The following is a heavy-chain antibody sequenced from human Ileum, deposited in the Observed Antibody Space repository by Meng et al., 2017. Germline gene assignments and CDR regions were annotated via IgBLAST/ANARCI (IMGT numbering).Heavy chain of an antibody. V-gene: IGHV1-3*01. J-gene: IGHJ4*02. CDR1: GYTFTKYA. Sequence: QVEQSRDGPEVKKPGASVKVSCKASGYTFTKYAKHWVRQAPGQGLEWMGWINVDNGDTRYSQKFQGRLTITRDTSASTAYLELRSLPSEDTAVYYCARNTVGTTTLDYWGQGTLVTVSS. D-gene: IGHD1/OR15-1a*01. CDR2: INVDNGDT. CDR3: ARNTVGTTTLDY.